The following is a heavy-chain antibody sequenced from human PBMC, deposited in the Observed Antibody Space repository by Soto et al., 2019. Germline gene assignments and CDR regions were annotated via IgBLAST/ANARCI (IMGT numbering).Heavy chain of an antibody. CDR3: AKARSITMVRGVTITWSLAEVQSTPLDY. Sequence: PVGSLRLSCAASGFTFSSYGMHWVRQAPGKGLEWVAVISYDGSNKYYADSVKGRFTISRDNSKNTLYLQMNSLRAEDTAVYYCAKARSITMVRGVTITWSLAEVQSTPLDYWGQGTLVTVSS. J-gene: IGHJ4*02. CDR1: GFTFSSYG. V-gene: IGHV3-30*18. D-gene: IGHD3-10*01. CDR2: ISYDGSNK.